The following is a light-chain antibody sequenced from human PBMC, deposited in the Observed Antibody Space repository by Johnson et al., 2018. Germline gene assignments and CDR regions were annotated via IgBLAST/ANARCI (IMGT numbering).Light chain of an antibody. Sequence: QSVLTQPPSVSAAPGHKVTISCSGSSSNIGNNYVSWYQQLPGTAPKLLIYENNKRPSGIPDRFSGSKSGTSATLGITGLQTGDEADYYCGTWDSSLSAGNVFGTGTKVTDL. J-gene: IGLJ1*01. CDR2: ENN. CDR1: SSNIGNNY. V-gene: IGLV1-51*02. CDR3: GTWDSSLSAGNV.